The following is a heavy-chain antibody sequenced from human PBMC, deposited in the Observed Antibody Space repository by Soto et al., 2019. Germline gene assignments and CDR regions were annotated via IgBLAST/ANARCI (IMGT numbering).Heavy chain of an antibody. Sequence: EVQLLESGGGLVQPGGSLRLFCAASGFTFSNYAMTWVRQAPGKGLEWVSTLTGDGRTFYVDTVKGRFTISRDNSKSTLYLQMNSLGAEDTTVYYWARTYKFNSHSSGWANRFDYWGQGTLVTVSA. CDR2: LTGDGRT. V-gene: IGHV3-23*01. J-gene: IGHJ4*02. CDR1: GFTFSNYA. D-gene: IGHD6-19*01. CDR3: ARTYKFNSHSSGWANRFDY.